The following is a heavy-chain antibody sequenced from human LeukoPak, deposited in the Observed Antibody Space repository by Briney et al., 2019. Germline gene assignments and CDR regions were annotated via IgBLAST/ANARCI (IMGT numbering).Heavy chain of an antibody. CDR1: GGTFSNYA. CDR3: ARDSPTNYYDAG. Sequence: SVKVSCKASGGTFSNYAISWVPQAAGQGLEWMGGFIPMFGVANYAQKFQGRVTITADKSTSIAYMELSSLRSEDTAVYYCARDSPTNYYDAGWGQGTLVTVSS. J-gene: IGHJ4*02. CDR2: FIPMFGVA. D-gene: IGHD3-22*01. V-gene: IGHV1-69*17.